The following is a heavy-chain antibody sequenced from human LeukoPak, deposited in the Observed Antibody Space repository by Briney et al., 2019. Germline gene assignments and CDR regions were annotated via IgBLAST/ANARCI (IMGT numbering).Heavy chain of an antibody. J-gene: IGHJ5*02. CDR3: ARGVPASSGWYVIDH. Sequence: ATVKVSCKASGYTFTYYAIQWVRQAPGQRLEWMGWINAGNGNTKYSQKFQGRVTITRYTSASTAYMELRSLRSEDTAVYYCARGVPASSGWYVIDHWGQGTLVTVSS. CDR2: INAGNGNT. D-gene: IGHD6-19*01. CDR1: GYTFTYYA. V-gene: IGHV1-3*01.